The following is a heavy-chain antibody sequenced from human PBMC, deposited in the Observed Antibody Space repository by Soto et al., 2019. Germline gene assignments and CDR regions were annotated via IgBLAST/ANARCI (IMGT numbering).Heavy chain of an antibody. D-gene: IGHD1-26*01. CDR1: VYSISSGYY. Sequence: PSETLSLTCAVSVYSISSGYYWGWIRQPPGKGLEWIGSIYHSGSTYYNPSLKSRVTISVDTSKNQFSLKLSSVTAADTAVYYCAAGVGAAKQYYFDYWGQGTLVTVSS. CDR2: IYHSGST. V-gene: IGHV4-38-2*01. CDR3: AAGVGAAKQYYFDY. J-gene: IGHJ4*02.